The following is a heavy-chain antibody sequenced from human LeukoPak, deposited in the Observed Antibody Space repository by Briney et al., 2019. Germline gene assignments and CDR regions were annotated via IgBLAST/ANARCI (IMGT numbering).Heavy chain of an antibody. V-gene: IGHV3-30*04. D-gene: IGHD3-22*01. CDR2: ISFDGSDK. J-gene: IGHJ4*02. Sequence: GRSLRLSCAASGFTFSNYAMHWVRQALGKGLECVAVISFDGSDKYYADSVKGRFTISRDNSENTLYVQMNSLRAEDTAVYYCARGTYYYDSSGYYSGGLGYWGQGTLVTVSS. CDR3: ARGTYYYDSSGYYSGGLGY. CDR1: GFTFSNYA.